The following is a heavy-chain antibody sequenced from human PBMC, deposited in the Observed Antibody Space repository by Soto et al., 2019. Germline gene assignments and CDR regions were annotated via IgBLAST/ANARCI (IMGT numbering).Heavy chain of an antibody. D-gene: IGHD5-12*01. CDR1: GGSISSYY. CDR3: ARVPDGYNTYFDY. Sequence: QVQLQESGPGLVKPSETLSLTCTVSGGSISSYYWSWIRQPPGKGLEWIGYMYYSGSTNYNPSLKRRVTISVDTSNNQFSLKLSSVTAADTAVYYCARVPDGYNTYFDYWGQGTLVTVSS. CDR2: MYYSGST. J-gene: IGHJ4*02. V-gene: IGHV4-59*01.